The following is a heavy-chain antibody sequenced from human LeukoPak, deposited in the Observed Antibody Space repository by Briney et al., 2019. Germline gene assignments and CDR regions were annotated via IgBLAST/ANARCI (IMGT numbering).Heavy chain of an antibody. J-gene: IGHJ4*02. CDR3: ARRKHSIAAAGTVDY. D-gene: IGHD6-13*01. Sequence: SETLSLTCAVYGGSFSGYYWSWIRRPPGKGLECIGEINHSGSTNYNPSLKSRVTISVDTSKNQFSLKLSSVTAADTAVYYCARRKHSIAAAGTVDYWGQGTLVTVSS. V-gene: IGHV4-34*01. CDR2: INHSGST. CDR1: GGSFSGYY.